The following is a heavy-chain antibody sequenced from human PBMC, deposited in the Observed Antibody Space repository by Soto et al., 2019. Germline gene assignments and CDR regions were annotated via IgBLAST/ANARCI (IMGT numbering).Heavy chain of an antibody. Sequence: QLQLQESGPGLVKPSETLSLTCTVSGGSISSSTYYWGWIRQPPGKGLEWIGSIYYSGSTYYNPSLKSRVTTSVDTSKNHFPLQLSSVTAADTAVYYCASHGWELQFNWGQGTLVTVSS. J-gene: IGHJ4*02. V-gene: IGHV4-39*02. CDR2: IYYSGST. D-gene: IGHD1-26*01. CDR1: GGSISSSTYY. CDR3: ASHGWELQFN.